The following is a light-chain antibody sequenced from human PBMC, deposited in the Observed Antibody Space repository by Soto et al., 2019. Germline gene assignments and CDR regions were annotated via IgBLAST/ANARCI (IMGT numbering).Light chain of an antibody. Sequence: EIVMTQSPATLSVSPGERATLSCRANQSISSNLAWYQQKPGQAPRLLIYGAATRATGIPARFSGSGSGTDFTLTISGPQSEDFAVYYCQMYNNWLATFGGGTKV. CDR1: QSISSN. CDR3: QMYNNWLAT. V-gene: IGKV3-15*01. CDR2: GAA. J-gene: IGKJ4*01.